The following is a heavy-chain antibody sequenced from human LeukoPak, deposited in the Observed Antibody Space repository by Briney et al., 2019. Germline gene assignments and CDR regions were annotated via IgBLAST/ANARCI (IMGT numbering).Heavy chain of an antibody. CDR1: GGSISSYY. D-gene: IGHD1-20*01. CDR2: FHHSGST. V-gene: IGHV4-59*01. Sequence: PSETLSLTCTVSGGSISSYYWTWIRQSPGKGLEWIGFFHHSGSTNYNPSFKSRVTISADTSNNHFSLRLTSVTAADTAVYYCAYNKWNDGFNEWGQGTMVTVSS. CDR3: AYNKWNDGFNE. J-gene: IGHJ3*01.